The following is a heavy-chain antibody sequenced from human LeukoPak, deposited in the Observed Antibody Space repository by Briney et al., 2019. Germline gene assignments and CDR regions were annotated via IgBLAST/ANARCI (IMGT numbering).Heavy chain of an antibody. D-gene: IGHD6-13*01. Sequence: MAGGSLRLSCAASGFTFSSYSMNWVRQAPGKGLEWVSSISSSSSYIYYADSVKGRLTISRDNAKNSLYLQMNSLRAEDTAVYYCARYSSPIDAFDIWGQGTMVTVSS. V-gene: IGHV3-21*01. CDR2: ISSSSSYI. CDR3: ARYSSPIDAFDI. J-gene: IGHJ3*02. CDR1: GFTFSSYS.